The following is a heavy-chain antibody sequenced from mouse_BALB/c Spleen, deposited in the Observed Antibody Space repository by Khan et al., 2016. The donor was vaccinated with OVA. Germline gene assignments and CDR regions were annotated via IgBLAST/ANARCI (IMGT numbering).Heavy chain of an antibody. CDR3: AGGYDFFAY. CDR2: VNPNTGGS. Sequence: VQLKQSGPDLVKPGASVKISCKASGYSFTLYYMTWVKQSHGKSLEWIGRVNPNTGGSDYNQEFKGKAILTVDKSSNTAYMELHSLTSEDSAVYYCAGGYDFFAYGGQGTLVTVSA. CDR1: GYSFTLYY. V-gene: IGHV1-26*01. J-gene: IGHJ3*01. D-gene: IGHD2-14*01.